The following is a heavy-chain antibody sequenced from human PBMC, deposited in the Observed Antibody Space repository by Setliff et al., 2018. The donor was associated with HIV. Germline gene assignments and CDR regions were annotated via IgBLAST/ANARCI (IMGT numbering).Heavy chain of an antibody. CDR1: GGSISSGGYY. V-gene: IGHV4-31*03. CDR3: ARLKFGIAAAGTGDYYYYMDV. D-gene: IGHD6-13*01. J-gene: IGHJ6*03. Sequence: SETLSLTCTVSGGSISSGGYYWSWIRQHPGKGLEWIGYIYYSGSTYYNPSLKSRVTISVDTSKNQFSLKLSSVTAADTAVYYCARLKFGIAAAGTGDYYYYMDVWGKGTTVTVSS. CDR2: IYYSGST.